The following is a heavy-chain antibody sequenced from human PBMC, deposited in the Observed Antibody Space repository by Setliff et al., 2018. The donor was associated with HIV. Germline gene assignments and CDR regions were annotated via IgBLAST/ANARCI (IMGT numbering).Heavy chain of an antibody. CDR3: ARVQMAYAAFDV. CDR2: IYFTGSS. D-gene: IGHD4-17*01. CDR1: GGYISNYY. Sequence: SSETLSLTCTVSGGYISNYYWSGIRQPPGKGLEWIGSIYFTGSSDNNPSLKSRVTLSVDTSKHQFSLKLSSVTAADTALYYCARVQMAYAAFDVWGQGTMVTVSS. J-gene: IGHJ3*01. V-gene: IGHV4-59*01.